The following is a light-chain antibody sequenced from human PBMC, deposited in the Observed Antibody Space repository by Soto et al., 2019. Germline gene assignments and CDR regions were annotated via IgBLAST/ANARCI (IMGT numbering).Light chain of an antibody. Sequence: QSVLTQPASVSASPGQSITIPCTGTSSDVGSYNLVSWFQQHPGKVPKLLIYEGTKRPSGLSDRFSGSKSGTTASLTISGLQAEDEAHYYCYSYAGENLYVFGPATKVTVL. J-gene: IGLJ1*01. V-gene: IGLV2-23*01. CDR2: EGT. CDR3: YSYAGENLYV. CDR1: SSDVGSYNL.